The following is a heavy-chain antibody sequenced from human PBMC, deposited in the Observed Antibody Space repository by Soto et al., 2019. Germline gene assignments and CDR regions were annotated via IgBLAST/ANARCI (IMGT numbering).Heavy chain of an antibody. J-gene: IGHJ4*02. CDR2: ISSSSSTI. Sequence: EVQLVESGGGLVQPGGSLRLSCAASGFTFSSYSMNWVRQAPGKGLEWVSYISSSSSTIYYADSVKCRFTISRDNAKSSVYLQMNSLRDEDTAGYYCARDAGYSSGPFDYWGQGTLVTVSS. CDR1: GFTFSSYS. V-gene: IGHV3-48*02. CDR3: ARDAGYSSGPFDY. D-gene: IGHD5-18*01.